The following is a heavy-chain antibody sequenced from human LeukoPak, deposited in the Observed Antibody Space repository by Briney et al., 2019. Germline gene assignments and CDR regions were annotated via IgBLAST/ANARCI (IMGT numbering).Heavy chain of an antibody. J-gene: IGHJ6*02. V-gene: IGHV3-23*01. Sequence: GGSLRLSCAASGFTFSSYAMSWVRQAPGKGLEWVSAISGSGGSTYYADSVKGRFTISRDNSKNTLYLQMNSLRAEDTAVYYCAKVIGSSPGGYYYYGMDVWGQGTTVTVSS. CDR1: GFTFSSYA. D-gene: IGHD1-26*01. CDR2: ISGSGGST. CDR3: AKVIGSSPGGYYYYGMDV.